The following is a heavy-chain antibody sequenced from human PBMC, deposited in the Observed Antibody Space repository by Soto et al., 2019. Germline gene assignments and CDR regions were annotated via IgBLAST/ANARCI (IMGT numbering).Heavy chain of an antibody. V-gene: IGHV3-33*01. J-gene: IGHJ4*02. Sequence: PGGSLRLSCAASGFTFSSYGMHWVRQAPGKGLEWVAVIWYDGSNKYYADSVKGRFTISRDNSKNTLYLQMNSLRAEDTAAYYCAGGMTVAGLDYWGQGTLVTVSS. CDR3: AGGMTVAGLDY. CDR1: GFTFSSYG. CDR2: IWYDGSNK. D-gene: IGHD6-19*01.